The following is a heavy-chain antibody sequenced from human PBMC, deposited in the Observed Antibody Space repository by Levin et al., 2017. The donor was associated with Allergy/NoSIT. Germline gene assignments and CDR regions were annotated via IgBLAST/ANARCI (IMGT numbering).Heavy chain of an antibody. CDR3: AGEDGSTFDF. CDR1: GGSISGGGYH. Sequence: SETLSLTCTVSGGSISGGGYHWTWIRQHPEKGLEWIGYIYYSGSTFYNPSLKSRLMISVDTSKNQFSLNVSSVTAADTAVYYCAGEDGSTFDFWGQGALVPVAS. CDR2: IYYSGST. J-gene: IGHJ4*02. D-gene: IGHD2-2*03. V-gene: IGHV4-31*03.